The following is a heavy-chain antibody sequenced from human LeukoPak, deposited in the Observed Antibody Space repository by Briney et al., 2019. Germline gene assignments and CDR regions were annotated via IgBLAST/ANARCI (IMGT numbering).Heavy chain of an antibody. CDR1: GFTFSSYA. CDR3: ANQRLERRNY. CDR2: ISGSGGST. D-gene: IGHD1-1*01. J-gene: IGHJ4*02. V-gene: IGHV3-23*01. Sequence: GGSLRLSCAASGFTFSSYAMSWVGQAPGKGLEWVSAISGSGGSTYYADSVKGRFTISRDNSKNTLYLQMNSLSAEDTAVYYCANQRLERRNYWGQGTLVTVSS.